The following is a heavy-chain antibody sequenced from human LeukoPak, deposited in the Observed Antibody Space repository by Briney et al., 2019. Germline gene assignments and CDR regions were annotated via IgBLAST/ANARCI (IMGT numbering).Heavy chain of an antibody. CDR1: GGSISSYY. Sequence: PSETLSLTCTDSGGSISSYYWSWIRQPPGKGLEWIGYIYYSGSTNYNPSLKSRVTISVDTSKNQFSLKLSSVTAADTAVYYCARDYYGSGSYYTSWSDPWGQGTLVTASS. V-gene: IGHV4-59*01. CDR3: ARDYYGSGSYYTSWSDP. CDR2: IYYSGST. J-gene: IGHJ5*02. D-gene: IGHD3-10*01.